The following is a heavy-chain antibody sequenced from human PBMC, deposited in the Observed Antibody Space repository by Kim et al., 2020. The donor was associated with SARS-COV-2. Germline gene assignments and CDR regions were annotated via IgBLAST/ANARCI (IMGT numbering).Heavy chain of an antibody. CDR2: IYYSGST. Sequence: SETLSLTCTVSGGSISSYYWSWIRQPPGKGLEWIGYIYYSGSTNYNPSLKSRVTISVDTSKNQFSLKLSSVTAADTAVYYCARAYGSGSYYTALGYWGQGTLVTVSS. D-gene: IGHD3-10*01. J-gene: IGHJ4*02. CDR1: GGSISSYY. CDR3: ARAYGSGSYYTALGY. V-gene: IGHV4-59*01.